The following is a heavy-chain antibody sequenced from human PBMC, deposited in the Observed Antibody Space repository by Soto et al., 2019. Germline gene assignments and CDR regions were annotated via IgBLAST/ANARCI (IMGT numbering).Heavy chain of an antibody. CDR3: VKDRTPNWNYPGMDV. D-gene: IGHD1-7*01. J-gene: IGHJ6*02. CDR1: GFSFSTYA. V-gene: IGHV3-64D*08. Sequence: PRGSLRLSCVVSGFSFSTYAMHWVRRPPGRGLEFVSVIAYHGSSSFYADSLKGRFTVSRDNSRNTLYLHMNDLRPEDSATYYCVKDRTPNWNYPGMDVWGQGTTVTVSS. CDR2: IAYHGSSS.